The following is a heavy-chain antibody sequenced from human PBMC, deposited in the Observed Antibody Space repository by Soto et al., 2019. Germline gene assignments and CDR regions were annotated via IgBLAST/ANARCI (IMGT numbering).Heavy chain of an antibody. V-gene: IGHV2-5*02. CDR1: GFSLTSSGVG. D-gene: IGHD3-3*02. CDR2: IYWDDDK. CDR3: AHSPRDASVRLAFFNY. Sequence: QITLKESGPTLVKPTQTLTLTCTFSGFSLTSSGVGVGWIRQPPGKALEWLALIYWDDDKIYTPSLKTRPTFPRDTPTDQVALAMTNLDPVHPATYYWAHSPRDASVRLAFFNYWGQGALVTVSS. J-gene: IGHJ4*02.